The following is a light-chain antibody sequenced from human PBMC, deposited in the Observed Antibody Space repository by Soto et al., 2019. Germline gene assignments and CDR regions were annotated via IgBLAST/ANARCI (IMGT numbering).Light chain of an antibody. CDR3: QQSFTTPYP. Sequence: DIQMTQSPSSLSASVGDRVTITCRASQTIAMYVNWFQQKPGKAPKPLIYTTSSLQSGVPPRFSGSGSETDFTRNILRLQPEDSATYYCQQSFTTPYPFGQGTKLEIK. CDR1: QTIAMY. J-gene: IGKJ2*01. V-gene: IGKV1-39*01. CDR2: TTS.